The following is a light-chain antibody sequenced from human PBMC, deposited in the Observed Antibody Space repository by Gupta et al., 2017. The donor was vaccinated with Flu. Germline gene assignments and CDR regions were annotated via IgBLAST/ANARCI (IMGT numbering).Light chain of an antibody. Sequence: RVTITCRASQSISSWLAWYQQKPGKAPKLLIYKASSLESGVPSRFSGSGSGTEFTLTISSLQPDDFATYYCQQYNSYSPRNTFGQGTKLEIK. CDR2: KAS. J-gene: IGKJ2*01. CDR3: QQYNSYSPRNT. CDR1: QSISSW. V-gene: IGKV1-5*03.